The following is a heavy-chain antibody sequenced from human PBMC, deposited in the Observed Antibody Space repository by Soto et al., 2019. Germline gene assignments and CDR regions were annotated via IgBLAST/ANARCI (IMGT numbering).Heavy chain of an antibody. V-gene: IGHV1-18*01. CDR2: ISAHNGNT. CDR3: ARWRYGDY. CDR1: GYAFTTYG. D-gene: IGHD1-1*01. Sequence: QVHLVQSGAEVKKPGASVKVSCQGSGYAFTTYGITWVRQAPGQGLEWMGWISAHNGNTNYAQKLQGRVTVTRDTSTSTAYTELRGLRYEGPAVYCCARWRYGDYWGQGALVTVSS. J-gene: IGHJ4*02.